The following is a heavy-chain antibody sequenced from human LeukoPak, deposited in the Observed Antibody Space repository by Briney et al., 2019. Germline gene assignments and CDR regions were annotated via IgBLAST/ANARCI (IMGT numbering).Heavy chain of an antibody. CDR1: GGSISSSSYY. V-gene: IGHV4-39*01. D-gene: IGHD3-22*01. CDR2: IYYSGST. Sequence: SETLSLTCTVSGGSISSSSYYWGWIRQPPGKGLEWIGGIYYSGSTYYNPSLKSRVTISVDTSKNQFSLKLSSVTAADTAVYYCARGKYYYDSSGYSNNWFDPWGQGTLVTVSS. J-gene: IGHJ5*02. CDR3: ARGKYYYDSSGYSNNWFDP.